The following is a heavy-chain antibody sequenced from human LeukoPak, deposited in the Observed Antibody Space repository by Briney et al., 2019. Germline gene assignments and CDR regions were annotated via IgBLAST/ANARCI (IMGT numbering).Heavy chain of an antibody. D-gene: IGHD2-2*02. CDR2: IMEDENEK. J-gene: IGHJ3*02. CDR1: GFTFSNYW. V-gene: IGHV3-7*01. CDR3: ARMYCSSTSCYTDAFDI. Sequence: PGGSLRLSCAASGFTFSNYWMSWVRQALGKGLEWVANIMEDENEKYDVDSVKGRFTISRDNAKNSLYLQMSSMRAEDTAVYYCARMYCSSTSCYTDAFDIWGQGTMVTVSS.